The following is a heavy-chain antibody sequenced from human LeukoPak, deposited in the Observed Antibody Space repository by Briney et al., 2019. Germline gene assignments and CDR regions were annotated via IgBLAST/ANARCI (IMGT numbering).Heavy chain of an antibody. CDR2: ISGSGGST. CDR3: ASDNSSGWYYFDY. J-gene: IGHJ4*02. V-gene: IGHV3-23*01. Sequence: GGSLRLSCAASGFTISSYAMSWVRQAPGKGLEWVSAISGSGGSTYYADSVKGRFTISRDNSKNTLYLQMNSLRAEDTAVYYCASDNSSGWYYFDYWGQGTLVTVSS. CDR1: GFTISSYA. D-gene: IGHD6-19*01.